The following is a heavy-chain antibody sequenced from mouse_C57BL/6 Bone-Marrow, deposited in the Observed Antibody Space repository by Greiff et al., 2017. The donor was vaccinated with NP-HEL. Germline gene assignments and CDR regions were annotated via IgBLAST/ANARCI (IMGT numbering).Heavy chain of an antibody. D-gene: IGHD2-4*01. Sequence: QVQLQQSDAELVKPGASVKISCKVSGYTFTDHTIHWMKQRPEQGLEWIGYIYPRDGSTKYNEKFKGKATLTADKSSSTAYMQLNSLTSEYSAVYFCARSEGPSTMITPWFAYWGQGTLVTVSA. V-gene: IGHV1-78*01. CDR1: GYTFTDHT. CDR3: ARSEGPSTMITPWFAY. CDR2: IYPRDGST. J-gene: IGHJ3*01.